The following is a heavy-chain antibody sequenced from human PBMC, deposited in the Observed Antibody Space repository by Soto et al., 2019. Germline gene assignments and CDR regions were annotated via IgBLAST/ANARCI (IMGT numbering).Heavy chain of an antibody. V-gene: IGHV1-46*01. J-gene: IGHJ6*02. CDR3: ARDPPYDYDILTGFPNYYYYGMDV. D-gene: IGHD3-9*01. CDR1: GYTFTSYY. Sequence: GASVKVSCKASGYTFTSYYMHWVRQAPGQGLEWMGIINPSGGSTSYAQKFQGRVTMTRDTSTSTVCMELSSLGSEDTAVYYCARDPPYDYDILTGFPNYYYYGMDVWGQGTTVTVSS. CDR2: INPSGGST.